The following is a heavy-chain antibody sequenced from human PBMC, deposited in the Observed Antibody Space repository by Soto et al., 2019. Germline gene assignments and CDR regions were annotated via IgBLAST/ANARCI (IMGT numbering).Heavy chain of an antibody. CDR1: GFTFSSYA. V-gene: IGHV3-23*01. Sequence: GGSLRLSCAASGFTFSSYAMSWVRQAPGKGLEWVSAISGSGGSTYYTDSVKGRFTISRDNAKNKLYLQMNSLRAEDTAVYYCAKKPGGYCSGGSCYYYGMDVWGQGTTVTVSS. J-gene: IGHJ6*02. CDR2: ISGSGGST. D-gene: IGHD2-15*01. CDR3: AKKPGGYCSGGSCYYYGMDV.